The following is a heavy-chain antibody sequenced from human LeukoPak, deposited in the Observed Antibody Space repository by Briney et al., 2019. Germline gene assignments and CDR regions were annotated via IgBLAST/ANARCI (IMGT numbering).Heavy chain of an antibody. CDR2: ISPSGDIT. CDR1: GFTFSNHG. V-gene: IGHV3-23*01. J-gene: IGHJ4*02. CDR3: AKDDAWLRFGE. D-gene: IGHD3-10*01. Sequence: GGSLRLSCAASGFTFSNHGMNWVRRAPGKGLEWVSGISPSGDITYYADSVKGRFTISRDNSKNTLYLEVISLTAEDTAVYYCAKDDAWLRFGEWSQGTLVTVSS.